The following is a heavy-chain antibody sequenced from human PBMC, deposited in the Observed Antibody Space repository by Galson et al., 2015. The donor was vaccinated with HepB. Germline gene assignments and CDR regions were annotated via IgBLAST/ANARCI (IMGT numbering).Heavy chain of an antibody. D-gene: IGHD6-19*01. CDR1: GFTFSSYG. Sequence: SLRLSCAASGFTFSSYGMHWVRQAPGKGLEWLAIISYDGNEKYYADSVEGRFTISRDNSGNTLFLVMKNLRSDDTAVYYCAKDRWTRRIALGGTDYWGQGTLVTVSS. CDR3: AKDRWTRRIALGGTDY. J-gene: IGHJ4*02. CDR2: ISYDGNEK. V-gene: IGHV3-30*18.